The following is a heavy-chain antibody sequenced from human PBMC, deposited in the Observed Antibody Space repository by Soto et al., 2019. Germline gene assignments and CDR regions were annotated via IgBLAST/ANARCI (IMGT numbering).Heavy chain of an antibody. Sequence: PSETLSLTCAVYGGSFSGYYWSWIRQPPGKGLGWSGEMNHSGGTNYNPSLKSRVTISVDTTKNQFSLKLSSVTAADTAVYYCARKTRPPRGPYYDSSGAQAGYFQHWGQGTLVT. CDR1: GGSFSGYY. CDR2: MNHSGGT. D-gene: IGHD3-22*01. J-gene: IGHJ1*01. V-gene: IGHV4-34*01. CDR3: ARKTRPPRGPYYDSSGAQAGYFQH.